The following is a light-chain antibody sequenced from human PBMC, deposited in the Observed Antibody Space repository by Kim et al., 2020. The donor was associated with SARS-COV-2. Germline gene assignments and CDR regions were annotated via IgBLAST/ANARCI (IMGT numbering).Light chain of an antibody. CDR1: HSVSSSY. Sequence: PGERATLSCRASHSVSSSYLACDQQKTGQAPRLLIYGASSRATGIPDRFSGSGSGTDFTLTISRLEPEDFAMYYCQQYGRSSPITFGQGTRLEIK. CDR3: QQYGRSSPIT. CDR2: GAS. J-gene: IGKJ5*01. V-gene: IGKV3-20*01.